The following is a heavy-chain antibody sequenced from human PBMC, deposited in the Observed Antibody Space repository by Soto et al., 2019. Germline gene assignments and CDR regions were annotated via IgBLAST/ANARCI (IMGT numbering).Heavy chain of an antibody. CDR2: INPNSGGT. Sequence: ASVEVSCKXSGYTFTGYYMHWVRQAPGQGLEWMGWINPNSGGTNYAQKFQGRVTMTRDTSISTAYMELSRLRSDDTAVYYCARERVDTAMVNDYYYGMDVWGQGTTVTVS. J-gene: IGHJ6*02. V-gene: IGHV1-2*02. D-gene: IGHD5-18*01. CDR1: GYTFTGYY. CDR3: ARERVDTAMVNDYYYGMDV.